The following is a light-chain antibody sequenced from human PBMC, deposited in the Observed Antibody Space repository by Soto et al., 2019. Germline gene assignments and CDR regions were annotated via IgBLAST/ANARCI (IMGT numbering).Light chain of an antibody. V-gene: IGKV3-11*01. Sequence: EIVLTQSPDTRSLSPGERATLSCWASHSVTTHLAWFQQRPGQTPRLLIYDASTRAPGIPARFSGRGSGADFTLTISSLEPEDFAVYYCQQRSDSITFGQGTRLEIK. J-gene: IGKJ5*01. CDR3: QQRSDSIT. CDR2: DAS. CDR1: HSVTTH.